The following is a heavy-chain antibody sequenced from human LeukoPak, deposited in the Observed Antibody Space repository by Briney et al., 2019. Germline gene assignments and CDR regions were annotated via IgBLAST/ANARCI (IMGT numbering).Heavy chain of an antibody. CDR2: IKQDGSEK. J-gene: IGHJ4*02. CDR1: GFTFSRYW. Sequence: PGGSPRLSCAASGFTFSRYWMSWVRQAPGKGLEWVANIKQDGSEKYYVDPVKGRFTISRDNAKNSLYLQMNSLRAEDTAVYYCARLAIPVAILSNPLDYWGRGTLVTVSS. CDR3: ARLAIPVAILSNPLDY. V-gene: IGHV3-7*01. D-gene: IGHD2-2*02.